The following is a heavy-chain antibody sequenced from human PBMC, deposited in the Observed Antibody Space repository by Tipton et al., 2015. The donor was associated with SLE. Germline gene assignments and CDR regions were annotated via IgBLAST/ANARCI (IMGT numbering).Heavy chain of an antibody. J-gene: IGHJ4*02. Sequence: TISRDNAKNSLFLQMNSLRVEDTAVYHCAKSQGIAAAGYFDYWGQGTLVTVSS. D-gene: IGHD6-13*01. CDR3: AKSQGIAAAGYFDY. V-gene: IGHV3-11*06.